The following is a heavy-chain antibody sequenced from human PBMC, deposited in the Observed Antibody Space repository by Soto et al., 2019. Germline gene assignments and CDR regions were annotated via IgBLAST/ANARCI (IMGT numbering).Heavy chain of an antibody. J-gene: IGHJ4*02. D-gene: IGHD4-17*01. Sequence: EVQLVESGGGLVQPGGSLRLSSVVSGFSLRSYWMSWVRQAPGKGLEWVANIKEDGSEKYYVDSVKGRFTISRDNAKNSMYLQMNSLRDEDTAVYYCARPPGAETSYWGQGTLVTVSS. CDR3: ARPPGAETSY. V-gene: IGHV3-7*01. CDR1: GFSLRSYW. CDR2: IKEDGSEK.